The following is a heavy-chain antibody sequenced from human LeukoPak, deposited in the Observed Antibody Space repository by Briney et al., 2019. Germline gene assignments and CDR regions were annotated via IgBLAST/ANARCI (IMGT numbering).Heavy chain of an antibody. J-gene: IGHJ4*02. Sequence: SETLSLTCTVSGGSVSSDSYFWTWIRQPPGKGLEWIGYIYYSGSTNYNPSLKRRVTISLDTSKSQISLKLSSVTAADTAVYYCARGQRRLQDYWGQGTLVTVSS. CDR1: GGSVSSDSYF. V-gene: IGHV4-61*01. CDR2: IYYSGST. CDR3: ARGQRRLQDY.